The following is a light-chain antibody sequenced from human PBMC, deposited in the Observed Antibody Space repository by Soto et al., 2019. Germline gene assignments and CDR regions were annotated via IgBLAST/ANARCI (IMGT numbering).Light chain of an antibody. CDR3: QQRSDAVT. Sequence: EIVLTQSPGTLSLSPGERATLSCRASQSVSSKYLAWYQQKPGQAPRVLIYGTSNRATDIPARFSGSGSGTDFTLTISSLEPEDFAVYYCQQRSDAVTFGQGTRLEIK. J-gene: IGKJ5*01. CDR2: GTS. V-gene: IGKV3-11*01. CDR1: QSVSSKY.